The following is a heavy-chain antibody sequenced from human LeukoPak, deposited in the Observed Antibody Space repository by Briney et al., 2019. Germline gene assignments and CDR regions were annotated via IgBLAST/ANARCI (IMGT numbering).Heavy chain of an antibody. J-gene: IGHJ3*02. CDR3: ATTLYYYYDSSGYDPWGAFDI. D-gene: IGHD3-22*01. CDR1: GYSFTSYW. V-gene: IGHV5-51*01. Sequence: GESLKISCKGSGYSFTSYWIGWVRQMPGKGLEWMGIIYPGDSDTRYSPSFQGQATISADKSISTAYLQWSSLKASDTAMYYCATTLYYYYDSSGYDPWGAFDIWGQGTMVTVSS. CDR2: IYPGDSDT.